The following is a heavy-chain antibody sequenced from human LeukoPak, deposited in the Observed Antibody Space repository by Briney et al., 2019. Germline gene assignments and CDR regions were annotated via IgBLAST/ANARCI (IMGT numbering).Heavy chain of an antibody. V-gene: IGHV3-23*01. CDR2: ISGNGDST. Sequence: GGSLRLSCAASGFTLSSYAMSWVRQAPGKGLEWVSAISGNGDSTYYADSVKGRLTISRDNSKNTLYLQMNSLRAEDTAVYDCARGRGSYSLDYWGQGTLVTVSS. CDR3: ARGRGSYSLDY. J-gene: IGHJ4*02. CDR1: GFTLSSYA. D-gene: IGHD3-10*01.